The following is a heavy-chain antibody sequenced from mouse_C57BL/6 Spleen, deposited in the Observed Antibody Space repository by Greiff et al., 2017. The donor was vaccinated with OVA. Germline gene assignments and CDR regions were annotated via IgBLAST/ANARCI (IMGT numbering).Heavy chain of an antibody. CDR3: ARNDGSSFSLAY. V-gene: IGHV2-2*01. J-gene: IGHJ3*01. D-gene: IGHD1-1*01. CDR1: GFSLTSYG. Sequence: QVQLQQSGPGLVQPSQSLSITCTVSGFSLTSYGVHWVRQSPGKGLEWLGVIWSGGSTDYNAAFISRLSISKDNSKSQVFFKMNSLQADDTAIYSCARNDGSSFSLAYWGQGTLLTVSA. CDR2: IWSGGST.